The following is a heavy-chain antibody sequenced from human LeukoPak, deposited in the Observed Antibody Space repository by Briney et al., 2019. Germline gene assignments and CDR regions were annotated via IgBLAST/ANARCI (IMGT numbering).Heavy chain of an antibody. CDR1: GFTFSSYS. Sequence: GGSLRLSCAASGFTFSSYSMNWVRQAPGKGLEWVSSISSSSSYIYYADSVKGRFTISRDNAKNSLYLQMNSLRAEDTAVYYCARSVPYSGYDYDYWGQGTLVTVSP. V-gene: IGHV3-21*01. CDR2: ISSSSSYI. J-gene: IGHJ4*02. CDR3: ARSVPYSGYDYDY. D-gene: IGHD5-12*01.